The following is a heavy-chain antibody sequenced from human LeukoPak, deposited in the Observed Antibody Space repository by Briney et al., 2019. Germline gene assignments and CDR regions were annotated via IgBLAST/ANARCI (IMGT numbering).Heavy chain of an antibody. CDR3: ARDVAVAGSHWFDP. V-gene: IGHV1-18*01. CDR2: ISAYNSNT. D-gene: IGHD6-19*01. Sequence: ASVKVSCKASGYTFTSYGISWVRQAPGQGLEWMGWISAYNSNTNYAQKLQGRVTMTTDTSTSTAYMELRSLRSDDTAVYYCARDVAVAGSHWFDPWGQGTLVTVSS. CDR1: GYTFTSYG. J-gene: IGHJ5*02.